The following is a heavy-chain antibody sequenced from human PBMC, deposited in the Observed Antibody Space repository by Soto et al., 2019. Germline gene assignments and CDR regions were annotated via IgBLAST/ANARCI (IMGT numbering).Heavy chain of an antibody. V-gene: IGHV4-31*03. CDR3: ARAKYYYGSGSYYNGSPGYYYGMDV. Sequence: SGTLSLTCTVSGGSISSGGYYWSWIRQHPGKGLEWIGYIYYSGSTYYNPSLKSRVTISVDTSKNQFSLKLSSVTAADTAVYYCARAKYYYGSGSYYNGSPGYYYGMDVWGQGTTVTVSS. D-gene: IGHD3-10*01. J-gene: IGHJ6*02. CDR1: GGSISSGGYY. CDR2: IYYSGST.